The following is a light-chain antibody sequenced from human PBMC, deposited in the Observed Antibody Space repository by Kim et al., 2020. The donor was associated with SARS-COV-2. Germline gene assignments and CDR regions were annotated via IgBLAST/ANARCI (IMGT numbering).Light chain of an antibody. J-gene: IGLJ2*01. CDR3: QSWDSRTVV. CDR1: KLGAKY. Sequence: SYELTQPPSVSVSPGQTASITCSGDKLGAKYACWYQQKPGQSPVLVIYQDSKRPSGIPERFSGSNSGNTATLTISGTQAMDEADYYCQSWDSRTVVFGGG. CDR2: QDS. V-gene: IGLV3-1*01.